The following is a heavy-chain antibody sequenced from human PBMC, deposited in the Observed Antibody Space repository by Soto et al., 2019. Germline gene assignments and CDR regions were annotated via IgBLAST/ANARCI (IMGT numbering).Heavy chain of an antibody. V-gene: IGHV3-48*02. J-gene: IGHJ6*02. CDR3: ARDMGDGDYDHPFGYYYYYGMDV. Sequence: PGGSLRLSCAASGFTFSSYSMNWVRQAPGKGLEWASYISSSSSTIYYADSVKGRFTISRDNAKNSLYLQMNSLRDEDTAVYYCARDMGDGDYDHPFGYYYYYGMDVWGQGTTVTVSS. CDR2: ISSSSSTI. CDR1: GFTFSSYS. D-gene: IGHD4-17*01.